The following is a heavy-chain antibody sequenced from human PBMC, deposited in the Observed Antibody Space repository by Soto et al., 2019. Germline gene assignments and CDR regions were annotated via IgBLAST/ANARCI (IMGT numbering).Heavy chain of an antibody. Sequence: GESLKISCKGSGYSFTSYWISWVRQMPGKGLEWMGRIDPSDSYTNYSPSFQGHVTISADKSISTAYLQWSSLKASDTAMYYCERTYCGGDCYWGFDYWGQGTLVTVSS. CDR2: IDPSDSYT. CDR3: ERTYCGGDCYWGFDY. J-gene: IGHJ4*02. D-gene: IGHD2-21*02. CDR1: GYSFTSYW. V-gene: IGHV5-10-1*01.